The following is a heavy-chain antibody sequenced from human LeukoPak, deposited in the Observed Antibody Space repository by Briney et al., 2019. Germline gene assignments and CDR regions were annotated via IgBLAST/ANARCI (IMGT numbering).Heavy chain of an antibody. CDR3: ARVGCSSTSCYHDAFDI. J-gene: IGHJ3*02. V-gene: IGHV4-61*01. CDR1: GYPISSGYY. CDR2: IYYSGST. Sequence: SETLSLTCTVSGYPISSGYYWSWIRQPPGKGLEWIGYIYYSGSTNYNPSLKSRVTISVDTSKNQFSLKLSSVTAADTAVYYCARVGCSSTSCYHDAFDIWGQGTMVTVSS. D-gene: IGHD2-2*01.